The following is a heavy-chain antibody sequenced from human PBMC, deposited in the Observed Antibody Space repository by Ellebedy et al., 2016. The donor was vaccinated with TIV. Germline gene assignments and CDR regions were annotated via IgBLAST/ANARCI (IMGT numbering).Heavy chain of an antibody. Sequence: PGGSLRLSCAASGFTFSRYWMTWVRQAPGQGLEWVANINQDGRTTNYVYSVKGRFTISRDNAKNSLYLQLNSLRVDDTAMYYCATDKVCFTFDIWGRGTMVTVSS. J-gene: IGHJ3*02. V-gene: IGHV3-7*01. CDR3: ATDKVCFTFDI. CDR2: INQDGRTT. CDR1: GFTFSRYW.